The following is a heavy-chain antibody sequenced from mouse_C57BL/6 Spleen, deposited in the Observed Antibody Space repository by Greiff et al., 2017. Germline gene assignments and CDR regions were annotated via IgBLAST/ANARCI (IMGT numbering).Heavy chain of an antibody. D-gene: IGHD1-1*01. CDR2: IDPEDGYT. J-gene: IGHJ2*01. V-gene: IGHV14-2*01. CDR3: ASESSYYFDY. Sequence: EVHLLQSGAELVKPGASVKLSCTASGFNFTDYYMHWVKQRTEQGLEWIGRIDPEDGYTNYAPKFKGKATVTADPYSNTAYLQLSSLTSEDTAVYYCASESSYYFDYWGQGTTLTVSS. CDR1: GFNFTDYY.